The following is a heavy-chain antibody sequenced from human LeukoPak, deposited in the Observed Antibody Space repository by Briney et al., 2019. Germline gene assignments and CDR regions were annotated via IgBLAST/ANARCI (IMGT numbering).Heavy chain of an antibody. CDR1: GGSISSYY. J-gene: IGHJ4*02. CDR2: IYYSGST. Sequence: ETSETLSLTCTVSGGSISSYYWSWIRQPPGKGLEWIGYIYYSGSTNYNPSLRSRVTISVDTSKNQFSLKLSSVTAADTAVYYCAREAGGRVNWGQGTLVTVSS. CDR3: AREAGGRVN. D-gene: IGHD2-15*01. V-gene: IGHV4-59*12.